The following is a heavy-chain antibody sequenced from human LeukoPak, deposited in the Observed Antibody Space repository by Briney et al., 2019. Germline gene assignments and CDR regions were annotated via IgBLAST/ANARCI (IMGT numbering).Heavy chain of an antibody. D-gene: IGHD3-22*01. Sequence: PGGSLRLSCAASGFTVSSNYMSWVRQAPGEGLEWGSVIYSGGSTYYADSVKGRFTISRDNSKNTLYLQMNSLRAEDTAVYYCARDYYDSSDDAFDIWGQGTMVTVSS. CDR1: GFTVSSNY. J-gene: IGHJ3*02. CDR2: IYSGGST. V-gene: IGHV3-53*01. CDR3: ARDYYDSSDDAFDI.